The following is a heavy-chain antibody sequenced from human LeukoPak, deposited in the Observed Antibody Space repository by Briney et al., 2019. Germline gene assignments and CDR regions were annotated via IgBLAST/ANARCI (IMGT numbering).Heavy chain of an antibody. CDR1: GYSISSDYY. CDR2: IFHNGNT. Sequence: SETQSLTCTVSGYSISSDYYWGWIRQPPGKGLEWIGNIFHNGNTYYNPSLKSRVTMSIDTSKKQFSLKLRTATAADTAVYYCARDASWGNPHFDYWGQGTLVTVSS. V-gene: IGHV4-38-2*02. D-gene: IGHD7-27*01. J-gene: IGHJ4*02. CDR3: ARDASWGNPHFDY.